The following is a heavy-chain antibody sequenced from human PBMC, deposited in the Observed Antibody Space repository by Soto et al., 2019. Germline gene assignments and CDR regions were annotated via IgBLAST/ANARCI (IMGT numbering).Heavy chain of an antibody. J-gene: IGHJ4*02. Sequence: QVQLQESGPGLVKPSETLSLTCTVSGGSISSYYWSWIRQPPGKGLEWIGYIYYSGSTNYNPSLKSRVTISVDTSKNQFSLKLSSVTAADTAVYYCASRSSYGHNFDYWGQGTLVTVSS. V-gene: IGHV4-59*01. D-gene: IGHD5-18*01. CDR2: IYYSGST. CDR1: GGSISSYY. CDR3: ASRSSYGHNFDY.